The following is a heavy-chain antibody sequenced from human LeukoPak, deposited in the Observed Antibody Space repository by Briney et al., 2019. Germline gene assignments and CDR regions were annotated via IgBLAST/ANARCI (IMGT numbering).Heavy chain of an antibody. J-gene: IGHJ4*02. CDR3: ARGRYGDYH. V-gene: IGHV3-74*01. D-gene: IGHD4-17*01. CDR2: INPDGSTT. Sequence: GGSLRLSCAASGFTFTNYWMFWVRQAPGKGLVWVSGINPDGSTTTYADSVKGRFTISRENAKSTLYLHMNILRVEDTTVYYCARGRYGDYHWGQGILVTVSS. CDR1: GFTFTNYW.